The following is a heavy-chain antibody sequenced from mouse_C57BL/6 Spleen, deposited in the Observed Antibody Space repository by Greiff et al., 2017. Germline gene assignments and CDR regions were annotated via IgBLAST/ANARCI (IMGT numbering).Heavy chain of an antibody. CDR1: GYAFSSYW. CDR2: IDPGDGDT. Sequence: VQLQESGAELVTPGASVKISCKASGYAFSSYWMNWVKQRPGKGLEWIGQIDPGDGDTNYNGKFKGKATLTADKSSSTAYMQLSSLTSEDAAVXFCARGGVGRDDFDYWGQGTTLTVSS. D-gene: IGHD4-1*01. V-gene: IGHV1-80*01. J-gene: IGHJ2*01. CDR3: ARGGVGRDDFDY.